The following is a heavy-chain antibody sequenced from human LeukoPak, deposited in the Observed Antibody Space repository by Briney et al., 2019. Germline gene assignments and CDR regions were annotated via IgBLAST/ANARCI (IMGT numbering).Heavy chain of an antibody. CDR2: INPNSGGT. V-gene: IGHV1-2*04. CDR1: GYTFTGYY. CDR3: ARDFVLAAAGYYYGMDV. Sequence: ASVKVSCKASGYTFTGYYMHWVRQAPGQGLEWMGWINPNSGGTNYAQKFQGWVTMTRDTSISTAYMELSRLRSDDTAVYYCARDFVLAAAGYYYGMDVWGQGTTVTVSS. D-gene: IGHD6-13*01. J-gene: IGHJ6*02.